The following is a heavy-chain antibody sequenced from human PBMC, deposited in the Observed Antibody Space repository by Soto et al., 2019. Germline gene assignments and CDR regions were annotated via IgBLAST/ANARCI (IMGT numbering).Heavy chain of an antibody. CDR3: ARGGRWLRTDYYYGMDV. CDR2: ITNDGSST. CDR1: GFTFSSYW. D-gene: IGHD5-12*01. V-gene: IGHV3-74*03. J-gene: IGHJ6*02. Sequence: SLRLSCASPGFTFSSYWMHWVRQAPGKGLVWVSRITNDGSSTTYADSVKGRFTISRDSAKNTLYLQMSSLRADDTAVYYCARGGRWLRTDYYYGMDVWGQGTTVTVSS.